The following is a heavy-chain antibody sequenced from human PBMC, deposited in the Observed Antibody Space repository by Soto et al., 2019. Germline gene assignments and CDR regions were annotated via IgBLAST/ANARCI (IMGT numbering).Heavy chain of an antibody. Sequence: QVQLRESGPGLVRPSQTLSLTCAVSGGSLSSGNFYWNWIRQHPGKGLEWIGYIYYSGSTYYNPSLNSRVTISVDTSNNQFSLKLGSVTAADTAVYYCAREVPAAMGGVPYYYMDVWGKGTTVTVSS. CDR1: GGSLSSGNFY. V-gene: IGHV4-31*11. J-gene: IGHJ6*03. D-gene: IGHD2-2*01. CDR2: IYYSGST. CDR3: AREVPAAMGGVPYYYMDV.